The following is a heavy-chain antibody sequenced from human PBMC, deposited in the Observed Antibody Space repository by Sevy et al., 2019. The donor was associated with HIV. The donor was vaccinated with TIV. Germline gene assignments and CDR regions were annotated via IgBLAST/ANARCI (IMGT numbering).Heavy chain of an antibody. Sequence: SETLSLTCAVSGGSISSGAYSWSWIRQPPGKGLEWIGYIYHSGSTYYNPSLKSRVTISVDRSKNQFSLKLSSVTAADTAVYYCARAATGTTDNWFDPWGQGTLVTVSS. CDR2: IYHSGST. J-gene: IGHJ5*02. V-gene: IGHV4-30-2*01. D-gene: IGHD1-1*01. CDR1: GGSISSGAYS. CDR3: ARAATGTTDNWFDP.